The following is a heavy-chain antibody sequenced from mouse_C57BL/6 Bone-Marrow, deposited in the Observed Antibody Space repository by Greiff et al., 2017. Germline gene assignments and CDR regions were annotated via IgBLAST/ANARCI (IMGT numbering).Heavy chain of an antibody. J-gene: IGHJ2*01. CDR1: GYTFTSYW. Sequence: VQLQQPGAELVMPGASVKLSCKASGYTFTSYWMHWVKQRPGQGLEWIGEIDPSDSYTNYNQKFKGKSTLSVDKSSSTAYMQLSSLTSEDSAVYYCARTGFDYWGQGTTLTVSS. D-gene: IGHD4-1*01. CDR3: ARTGFDY. CDR2: IDPSDSYT. V-gene: IGHV1-69*01.